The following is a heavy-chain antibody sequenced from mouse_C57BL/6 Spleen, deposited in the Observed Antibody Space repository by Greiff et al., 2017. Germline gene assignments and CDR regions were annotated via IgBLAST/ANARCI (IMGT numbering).Heavy chain of an antibody. Sequence: LVESGPELVKPGASVTLSCKASGYTFTSYDINWVKQRPGQGLEWIGWIYPRDGSTKYNEKFKGKATLTVDTSSSTAYMELHSLTSEDSAVYFCARSWVITRPAMDYWGQGTSVTVSS. CDR2: IYPRDGST. D-gene: IGHD1-1*01. J-gene: IGHJ4*01. CDR3: ARSWVITRPAMDY. V-gene: IGHV1-85*01. CDR1: GYTFTSYD.